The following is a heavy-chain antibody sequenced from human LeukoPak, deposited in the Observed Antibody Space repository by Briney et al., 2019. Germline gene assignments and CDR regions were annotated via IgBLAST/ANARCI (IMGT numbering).Heavy chain of an antibody. J-gene: IGHJ4*02. V-gene: IGHV5-10-1*01. CDR2: IDPGDSYT. CDR3: ARHQGGDTIFGVVIKTGSRGFDY. CDR1: GYSFTSYW. D-gene: IGHD3-3*01. Sequence: GESLKISRKGSGYSFTSYWISWVRQMPGKGLEWMGRIDPGDSYTNYSPSFQGHVAISADKSISTAYLQWSSLKASDTAMYYCARHQGGDTIFGVVIKTGSRGFDYWGQGILVTVSS.